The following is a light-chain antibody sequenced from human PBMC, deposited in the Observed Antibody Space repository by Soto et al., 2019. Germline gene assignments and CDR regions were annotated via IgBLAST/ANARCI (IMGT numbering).Light chain of an antibody. CDR3: SSYTSSSTLV. Sequence: QSVLTQPASVSGSPGQSISISCTGTSSDVGAYNFVSWYQQHPDKAPKLMIYEVSNRPSGVSNRFSGSKSGNTASLTISGLQAEDEADYYCSSYTSSSTLVFXGGTKVTVL. J-gene: IGLJ2*01. CDR1: SSDVGAYNF. V-gene: IGLV2-14*01. CDR2: EVS.